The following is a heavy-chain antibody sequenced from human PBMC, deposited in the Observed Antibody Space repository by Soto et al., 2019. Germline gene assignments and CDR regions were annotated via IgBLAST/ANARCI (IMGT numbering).Heavy chain of an antibody. D-gene: IGHD6-13*01. CDR2: IGGTSGKT. CDR3: ARVRVAAAGGYFDY. CDR1: GFTFSTYA. V-gene: IGHV3-23*01. Sequence: EVQLLESGGGLVQPGGSLRLSCAASGFTFSTYAITWVRQAPGKGLEWVSSIGGTSGKTYSADYVNGRFTISRDNSKDTGYLQMNSPGAEDTALYFCARVRVAAAGGYFDYWGQGALVTVSS. J-gene: IGHJ4*02.